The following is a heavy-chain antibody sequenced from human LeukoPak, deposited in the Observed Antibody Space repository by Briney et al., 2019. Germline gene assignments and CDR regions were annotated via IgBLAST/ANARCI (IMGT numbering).Heavy chain of an antibody. V-gene: IGHV3-30*04. CDR2: ISYDGSNK. D-gene: IGHD2-21*02. Sequence: PGGSLRLSCAASGFTFSSYAMHWVRQAPGKGLEWVAVISYDGSNKYYADSVKGRFTISRDNSKNTLYLQMNSLRAEDTAVYYCARGRVVVTAQFRAGIDFWGQGTLVTVSS. J-gene: IGHJ4*02. CDR1: GFTFSSYA. CDR3: ARGRVVVTAQFRAGIDF.